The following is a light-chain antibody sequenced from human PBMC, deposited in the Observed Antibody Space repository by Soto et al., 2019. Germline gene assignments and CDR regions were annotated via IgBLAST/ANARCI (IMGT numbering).Light chain of an antibody. CDR3: QQRGSWPVT. V-gene: IGKV3-11*01. CDR2: EAS. J-gene: IGKJ4*01. CDR1: QSVTNY. Sequence: EIVLTQSPATLSLSPGERATLSCRASQSVTNYLAWFQQKPGQAPRLLIFEASNRATGIPDRFSGSGSGTDFTLTISSLEPADFAVYYCQQRGSWPVTFGGGTKVEIK.